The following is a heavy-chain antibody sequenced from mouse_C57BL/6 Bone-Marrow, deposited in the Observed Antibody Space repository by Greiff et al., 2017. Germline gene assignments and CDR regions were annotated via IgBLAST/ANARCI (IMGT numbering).Heavy chain of an antibody. CDR2: INPGSGGT. J-gene: IGHJ2*01. Sequence: QVQLQQSGAELVRPGTSVTVSCKASGYAFTNYLIEWVKQRPGQGLEWIGVINPGSGGTNYNEKFKGKATLTADKSSSTAYMQLSSLTSEDSAVDFSARGGGNFYFDYWGQGTTLTVSS. CDR1: GYAFTNYL. V-gene: IGHV1-54*01. D-gene: IGHD2-1*01. CDR3: ARGGGNFYFDY.